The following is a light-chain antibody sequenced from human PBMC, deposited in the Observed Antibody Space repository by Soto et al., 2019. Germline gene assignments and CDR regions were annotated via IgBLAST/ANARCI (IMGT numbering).Light chain of an antibody. CDR1: SSDGGGYNY. Sequence: SALTQPASVSGSPGQSITISCTGTSSDGGGYNYVSWYQQHPGKAPKLMIYDVSNRPSGVSNRFSGSKSGNTASLTISGLQAEDEADYYCSSYTSSSTLEAVFGTGTKVTVL. CDR2: DVS. J-gene: IGLJ1*01. CDR3: SSYTSSSTLEAV. V-gene: IGLV2-14*01.